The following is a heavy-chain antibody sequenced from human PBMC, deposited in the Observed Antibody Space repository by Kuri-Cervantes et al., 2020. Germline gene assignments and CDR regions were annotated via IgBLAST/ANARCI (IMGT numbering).Heavy chain of an antibody. CDR3: ARVDWSQIAAAGTEYYYYYMDV. J-gene: IGHJ6*03. D-gene: IGHD6-13*01. V-gene: IGHV4-38-2*01. CDR2: LYPSGTT. CDR1: GTSISSAYY. Sequence: SETLSLTCGISGTSISSAYYWGWIRQPPGKGLEWIGSLYPSGTTYFNPSLKSRVAISVDTSKNQFSLNLTSVTAADTAVYYCARVDWSQIAAAGTEYYYYYMDVWGKGTTVTVSS.